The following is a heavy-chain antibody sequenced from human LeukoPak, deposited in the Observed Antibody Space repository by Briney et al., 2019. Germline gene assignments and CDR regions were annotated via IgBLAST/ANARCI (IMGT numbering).Heavy chain of an antibody. CDR1: GYTFTGYY. CDR2: ISAYNGNT. CDR3: ATSTVTTFFDY. J-gene: IGHJ4*02. D-gene: IGHD4-17*01. V-gene: IGHV1-18*04. Sequence: ASVKVSCKASGYTFTGYYMHWVRQAPGQGLEWMGWISAYNGNTNYAQKLQGRVTMTTDTSTSTAYMELRSLRSDDTAVYYCATSTVTTFFDYWGQGTLVTVSS.